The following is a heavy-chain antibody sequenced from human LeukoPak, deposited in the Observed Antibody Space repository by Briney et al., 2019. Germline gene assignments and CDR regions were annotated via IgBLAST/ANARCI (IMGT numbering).Heavy chain of an antibody. CDR2: ISSSSSYI. CDR3: ARDEDRWFDP. J-gene: IGHJ5*02. V-gene: IGHV3-21*01. CDR1: GFTFGSYS. Sequence: GGSLRLSCAASGFTFGSYSMNWVRQAPGKGLEWVSSISSSSSYIYYADSVKGRFTISRDNAKNSLYLQMNSLRAEDTAVYYCARDEDRWFDPWGQGTLVTVSS.